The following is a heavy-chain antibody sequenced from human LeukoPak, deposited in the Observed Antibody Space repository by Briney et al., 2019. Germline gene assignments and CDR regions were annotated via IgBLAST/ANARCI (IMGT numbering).Heavy chain of an antibody. J-gene: IGHJ4*02. CDR2: INSDGSST. D-gene: IGHD6-19*01. Sequence: GGSLRLSCAASGFTFSSYWMHWVRQAPGKGLVWVSRINSDGSSTSYADSVKGRFTISRDNAENTLYLQMNSLRAEDTAVYYCARSSRSSANVYFDYWGQGTLVTVSS. CDR1: GFTFSSYW. CDR3: ARSSRSSANVYFDY. V-gene: IGHV3-74*01.